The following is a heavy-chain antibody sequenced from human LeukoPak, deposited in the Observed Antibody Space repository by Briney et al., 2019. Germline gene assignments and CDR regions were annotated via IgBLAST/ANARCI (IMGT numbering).Heavy chain of an antibody. CDR3: AKSLPDHPESWSEFRGFDI. CDR1: GFPFRRHA. D-gene: IGHD1-14*01. Sequence: GGSLRLSCAASGFPFRRHAMSWVRQAPGKGLEWVSSIFTDGHNTYNADSVKGRFTISRDNSENMLYLQMNSLRAEDTATYYCAKSLPDHPESWSEFRGFDIWGQGTVV. V-gene: IGHV3-23*05. CDR2: IFTDGHNT. J-gene: IGHJ3*02.